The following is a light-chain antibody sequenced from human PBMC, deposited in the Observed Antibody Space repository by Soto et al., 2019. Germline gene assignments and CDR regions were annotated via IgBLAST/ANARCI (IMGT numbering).Light chain of an antibody. CDR2: GDS. V-gene: IGLV1-40*01. J-gene: IGLJ3*02. CDR3: QSYDSSLSGSV. Sequence: QSVLTQPPSVSGAPGQRVTISCTGSSSNIGAGSDVHGYQQLPGTAPKVLMYGDSNRSSGVPDRFSGSKSGTSASLAITGLEAEDEADYYCQSYDSSLSGSVFGGGTKLTVL. CDR1: SSNIGAGSD.